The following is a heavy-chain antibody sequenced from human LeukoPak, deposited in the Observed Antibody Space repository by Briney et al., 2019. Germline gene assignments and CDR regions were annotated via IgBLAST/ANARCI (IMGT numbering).Heavy chain of an antibody. CDR2: ISYDGSNK. CDR1: GFTFSSYA. J-gene: IGHJ4*02. Sequence: GGSLRLSCAASGFTFSSYAMHWVRQAPGKGLEWVAVISYDGSNKYYADSVKGRFTISRDNSKNTLYLQMNSLRAEDTAVYYCARAFLAVAAPVDYWGQGTLVTVSS. D-gene: IGHD6-19*01. CDR3: ARAFLAVAAPVDY. V-gene: IGHV3-30*04.